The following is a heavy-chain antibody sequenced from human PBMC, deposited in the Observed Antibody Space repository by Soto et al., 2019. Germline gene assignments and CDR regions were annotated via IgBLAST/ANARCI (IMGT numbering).Heavy chain of an antibody. V-gene: IGHV4-39*01. CDR2: IYYSGST. CDR1: GGSISSSSYY. J-gene: IGHJ5*02. CDR3: VRRHYDFWSGYPRNNWFDP. Sequence: PSETLSLTCTVSGGSISSSSYYWGWIRQPPGKGLEWIGSIYYSGSTYYNPSLKSRVTISVDTSKNQFSLKLSSVTAADTAVYYCVRRHYDFWSGYPRNNWFDPWGQGTLVTVSS. D-gene: IGHD3-3*01.